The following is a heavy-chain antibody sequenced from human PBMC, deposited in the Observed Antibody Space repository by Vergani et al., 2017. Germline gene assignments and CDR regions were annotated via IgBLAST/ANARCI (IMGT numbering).Heavy chain of an antibody. Sequence: QVQLQQWGAGLLKPSETLSLTCAVYGGSFSGYYWSWIRQPPGKGLEWIGEINHSGSTNYNPSLKSRVTISVDTSKNQFSLKLSSVTAADTAVYYCARALRYDFWSGYSPERDYYGMDVWGQGP. CDR2: INHSGST. D-gene: IGHD3-3*01. V-gene: IGHV4-34*01. CDR1: GGSFSGYY. CDR3: ARALRYDFWSGYSPERDYYGMDV. J-gene: IGHJ6*02.